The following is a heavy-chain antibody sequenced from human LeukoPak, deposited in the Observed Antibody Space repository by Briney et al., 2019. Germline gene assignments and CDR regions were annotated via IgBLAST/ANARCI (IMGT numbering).Heavy chain of an antibody. CDR2: INAGNGNT. D-gene: IGHD6-19*01. V-gene: IGHV1-3*01. J-gene: IGHJ4*02. Sequence: ASVKVSCKASGYTFTSYAMHWVRQAPGQRLEWMGWINAGNGNTKYSQKFQGRVTITRDTSASTAYMELSSLRSEDTAVYYCARAEQWLSDFDYWGQGTLVTVSS. CDR1: GYTFTSYA. CDR3: ARAEQWLSDFDY.